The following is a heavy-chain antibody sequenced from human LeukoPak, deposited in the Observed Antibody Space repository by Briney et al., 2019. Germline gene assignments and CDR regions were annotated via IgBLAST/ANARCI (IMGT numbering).Heavy chain of an antibody. CDR1: GFTFSSYA. D-gene: IGHD1-26*01. V-gene: IGHV3-30-3*01. CDR3: ATDRFSGSFEPPNAFDI. J-gene: IGHJ3*02. CDR2: ISYDGSNK. Sequence: GGSLRLSCAASGFTFSSYAMSWVRQAPGKGLEWVAVISYDGSNKYYADSVKGRFTISRDNSKNTLYLQMNSLRAEDTAVYYCATDRFSGSFEPPNAFDIWGQGTMVTVSS.